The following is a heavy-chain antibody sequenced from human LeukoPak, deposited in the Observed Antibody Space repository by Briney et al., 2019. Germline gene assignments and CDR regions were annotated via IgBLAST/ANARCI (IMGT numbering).Heavy chain of an antibody. V-gene: IGHV4-34*01. J-gene: IGHJ4*02. CDR1: GGSFSGYY. CDR3: ARPGYSGYDIDY. CDR2: INHSGST. Sequence: ASETLSLTCAVYGGSFSGYYWSWIRQPPGKGLEWIGEINHSGSTNYNPSLKSRVTISVDTSKNQFSLKLSSVTAADTAVYYCARPGYSGYDIDYWGQGTLVTVSS. D-gene: IGHD5-12*01.